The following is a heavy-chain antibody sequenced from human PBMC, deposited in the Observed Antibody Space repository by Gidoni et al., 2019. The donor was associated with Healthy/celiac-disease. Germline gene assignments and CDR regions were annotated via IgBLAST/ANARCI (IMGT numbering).Heavy chain of an antibody. CDR3: ARQATGGVIALAYYFDY. CDR2: LSAYNGNT. V-gene: IGHV1-18*01. CDR1: GYTFTSSG. Sequence: QVQLVQSGAEAMKPGASAKFSCKASGYTFTSSGISWVRQAPGQGLGWLGWLSAYNGNTNYAQKLQGRVPMTTNTSTSTAYMELRSLRSDDTAVYYCARQATGGVIALAYYFDYWGQGTLVTVSS. D-gene: IGHD3-16*02. J-gene: IGHJ4*02.